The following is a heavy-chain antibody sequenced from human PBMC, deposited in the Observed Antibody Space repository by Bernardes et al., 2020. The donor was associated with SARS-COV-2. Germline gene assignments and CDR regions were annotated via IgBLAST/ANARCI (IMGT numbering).Heavy chain of an antibody. Sequence: GGSLRLSCAASGFTVSYNYMSWVRQALGKGLEWVSVIYSAGSTYYADSVKGRFTISRDNSKNTVDLQMNSLRAEDTAVYYCARLNFITRRDYWGQGTLVTVSS. V-gene: IGHV3-66*01. CDR2: IYSAGST. CDR1: GFTVSYNY. J-gene: IGHJ4*02. D-gene: IGHD3-10*01. CDR3: ARLNFITRRDY.